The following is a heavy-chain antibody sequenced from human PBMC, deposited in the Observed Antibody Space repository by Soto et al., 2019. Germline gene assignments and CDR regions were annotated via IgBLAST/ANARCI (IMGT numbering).Heavy chain of an antibody. Sequence: XESLKLSCKASGYSFTTYWIAWVLQMPGKGLEWMGIINPGDPDIRYSPSFQGQVTISADNSISTAYLQWSSLKASDTAMYYCARTEQFYYYYYGMDVWGQGTAVTVSS. V-gene: IGHV5-51*01. CDR2: INPGDPDI. D-gene: IGHD4-4*01. CDR1: GYSFTTYW. J-gene: IGHJ6*02. CDR3: ARTEQFYYYYYGMDV.